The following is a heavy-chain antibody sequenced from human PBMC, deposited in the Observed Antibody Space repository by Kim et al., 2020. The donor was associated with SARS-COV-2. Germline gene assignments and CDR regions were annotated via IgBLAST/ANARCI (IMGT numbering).Heavy chain of an antibody. V-gene: IGHV1-24*01. D-gene: IGHD3-9*01. CDR3: ATGRYDILTGYFCGIMCAFDI. CDR1: VYTLTELS. Sequence: ASVKVSCKVSVYTLTELSMHWVRQAPGKGLEWMGGFDPEDGETIYAQKFQGRVTMTEDTSTDTAYMELSSLRSEDTAVYYCATGRYDILTGYFCGIMCAFDIWGQGTMVTVSS. J-gene: IGHJ3*02. CDR2: FDPEDGET.